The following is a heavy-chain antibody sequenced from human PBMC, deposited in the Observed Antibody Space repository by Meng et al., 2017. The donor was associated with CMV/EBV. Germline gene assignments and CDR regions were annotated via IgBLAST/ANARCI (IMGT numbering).Heavy chain of an antibody. CDR3: AKDGRITIFGVVIMPDY. D-gene: IGHD3-3*01. CDR2: ISGSGGRT. CDR1: GFTFSSYA. J-gene: IGHJ4*01. Sequence: VQLLASGGGLVQPGGSLILSCAAFGFTFSSYAMSWVRQAPGKGLEWVSAISGSGGRTYYADSVKGRFTISRDNSKNTLYLQMNSLRAEDTAVYYCAKDGRITIFGVVIMPDYWGHGPLVTVSS. V-gene: IGHV3-23*01.